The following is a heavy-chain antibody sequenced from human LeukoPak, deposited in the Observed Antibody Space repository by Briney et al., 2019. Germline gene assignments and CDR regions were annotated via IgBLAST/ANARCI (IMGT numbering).Heavy chain of an antibody. D-gene: IGHD3/OR15-3a*01. Sequence: AGGSLRLSCAASGFSFSDYWMHWVRQPPGKGLLWVSLINTDGSTTIYADSVKGRFAISRDNARNTLYLQMNSLRAEDTGVYYCARDGLGSPPLEYWGQGILVTVSS. CDR3: ARDGLGSPPLEY. CDR2: INTDGSTT. CDR1: GFSFSDYW. V-gene: IGHV3-74*01. J-gene: IGHJ4*02.